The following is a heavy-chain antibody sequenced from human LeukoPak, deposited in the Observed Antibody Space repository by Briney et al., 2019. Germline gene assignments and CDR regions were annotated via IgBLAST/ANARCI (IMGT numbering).Heavy chain of an antibody. CDR3: AKARGYCSGGSCFVGGY. CDR2: ISGSGGST. D-gene: IGHD2-15*01. Sequence: GGSLRLSCAASGFTFSSYAMSWVRQAPGKGLEWVSAISGSGGSTYYADSVKGRFTISRDNSKNTLYLQMNSLRAEDTAVYYCAKARGYCSGGSCFVGGYWGQGTLVTVSS. J-gene: IGHJ4*02. CDR1: GFTFSSYA. V-gene: IGHV3-23*01.